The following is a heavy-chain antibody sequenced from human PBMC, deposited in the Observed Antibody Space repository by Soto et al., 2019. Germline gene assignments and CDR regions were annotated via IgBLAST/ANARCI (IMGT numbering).Heavy chain of an antibody. D-gene: IGHD1-26*01. V-gene: IGHV4-31*03. Sequence: QVQLQESGPGLVKPSQTLSLTCTVSGGSISSGGYSWSWIRQHPGKGLEWIGYISYSGSTYYNYFTPSLKSRVTISVETSKNQFSLKLSSVTAADTAVYYCARTPLLWGQGTLVTVSS. CDR1: GGSISSGGYS. J-gene: IGHJ4*02. CDR3: ARTPLL. CDR2: ISYSGST.